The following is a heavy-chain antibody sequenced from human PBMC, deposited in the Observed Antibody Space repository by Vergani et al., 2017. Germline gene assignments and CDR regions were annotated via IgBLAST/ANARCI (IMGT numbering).Heavy chain of an antibody. J-gene: IGHJ4*02. Sequence: EVQLVESGGGLVKPGGSLRLSCAASGFTFSSYSMNWVRQAPGKGLEWVSSISSSSSYIYYADSVKGRFTISRDNAKNSLYLQMNSLRAEDTAVYYCARDLVGAANFDYWGQGPLVTVSS. CDR2: ISSSSSYI. V-gene: IGHV3-21*01. CDR3: ARDLVGAANFDY. CDR1: GFTFSSYS. D-gene: IGHD1-26*01.